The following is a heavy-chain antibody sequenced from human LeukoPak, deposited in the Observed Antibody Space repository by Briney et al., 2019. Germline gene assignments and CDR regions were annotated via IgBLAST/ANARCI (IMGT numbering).Heavy chain of an antibody. CDR2: IYPGDSDT. V-gene: IGHV5-51*01. J-gene: IGHJ4*02. Sequence: RGESLKISCKGSGYSFTSYWVGWVRQIPGKGLEWMGIIYPGDSDTRYSPSFQGQVTVSADKSISTAYLQWSSLTASDTAMYYCMRRGPAGDYYFDYSGQGTLVTVSS. CDR1: GYSFTSYW. CDR3: MRRGPAGDYYFDY. D-gene: IGHD3-10*01.